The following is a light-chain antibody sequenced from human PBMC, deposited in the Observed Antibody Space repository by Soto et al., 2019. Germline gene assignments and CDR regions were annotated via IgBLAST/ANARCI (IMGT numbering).Light chain of an antibody. CDR3: QHYNNWPWT. CDR2: GAS. V-gene: IGKV3-15*01. CDR1: QSVDIN. Sequence: EIVMTQSPARVSVSXGIRAALASXASQSVDINLAWYQKKAGQTPRLLIYGASTRATAIPARFSGSGSGTEFTLTISSLQSEDFAVYFCQHYNNWPWTFGQGTKVDI. J-gene: IGKJ1*01.